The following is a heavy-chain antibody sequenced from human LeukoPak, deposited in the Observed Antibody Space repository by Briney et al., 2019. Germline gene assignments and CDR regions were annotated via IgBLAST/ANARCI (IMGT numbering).Heavy chain of an antibody. V-gene: IGHV1-3*01. J-gene: IGHJ4*02. CDR1: GYTFTSYA. CDR2: INAGNGNT. D-gene: IGHD1-26*01. CDR3: ARGWTGGSYPVDY. Sequence: ASVKVSCKASGYTFTSYAMHWVRQAPGQRLEWMGWINAGNGNTKYTQKFQGRVTITRDTSASTAYMELSSLRSEDTAVYYCARGWTGGSYPVDYWGQGTLVTVSS.